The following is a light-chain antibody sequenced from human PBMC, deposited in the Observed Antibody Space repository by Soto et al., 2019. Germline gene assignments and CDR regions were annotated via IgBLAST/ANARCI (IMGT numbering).Light chain of an antibody. J-gene: IGKJ4*01. Sequence: DIQSTHSPSSLSSSVVDRVTITCRASQSISSYLNWYQQKPGKAPKFLIYAASSLQSGVPSRFSGSGSGTDFTLTISSLQPEDFATYYCQQSYSTPPTFGGGTKVDIK. CDR3: QQSYSTPPT. CDR2: AAS. V-gene: IGKV1-39*01. CDR1: QSISSY.